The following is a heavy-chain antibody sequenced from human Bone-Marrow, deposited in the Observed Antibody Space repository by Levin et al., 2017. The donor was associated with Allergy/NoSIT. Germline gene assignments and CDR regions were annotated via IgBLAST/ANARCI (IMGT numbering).Heavy chain of an antibody. CDR1: GFTFSSFW. Sequence: PGGSLRLSCAASGFTFSSFWMSWVRQAPGKGLEWVANIKQDGSEQYYLDSVRGRFTISRDNAENSLYLQMNSLRVEDTAVYYCAKTSRSSRDPDYWGQGTLVTVSS. J-gene: IGHJ4*02. CDR3: AKTSRSSRDPDY. D-gene: IGHD6-6*01. V-gene: IGHV3-7*01. CDR2: IKQDGSEQ.